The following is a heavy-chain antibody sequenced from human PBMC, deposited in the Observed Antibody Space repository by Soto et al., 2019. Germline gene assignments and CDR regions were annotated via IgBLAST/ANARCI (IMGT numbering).Heavy chain of an antibody. V-gene: IGHV4-39*01. CDR1: GGSISSSSHY. D-gene: IGHD5-18*01. J-gene: IGHJ4*02. CDR2: IYYSGST. Sequence: SETLSLTCTVSGGSISSSSHYWGWIRQPPGKGLEWIGSIYYSGSTSYNPSLKSRVTISVDTSKNQFSLKLSSVTAADTAVYYCASGNSNGLGFDYWGQGTLVTVS. CDR3: ASGNSNGLGFDY.